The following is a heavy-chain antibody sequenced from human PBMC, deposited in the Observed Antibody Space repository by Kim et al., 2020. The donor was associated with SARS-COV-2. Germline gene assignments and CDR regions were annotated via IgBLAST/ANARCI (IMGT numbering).Heavy chain of an antibody. V-gene: IGHV1-69*13. Sequence: SVKVSCKASGYTFSSYSISWVRQAPGQGLEWMGVIIPIFGTANYAQKFQGRVTITADESTSTAYMELSSLRSEDTAVYYCARGGHYGGLPGYFDYWGEGTLVTVSS. D-gene: IGHD4-17*01. CDR3: ARGGHYGGLPGYFDY. CDR1: GYTFSSYS. J-gene: IGHJ4*02. CDR2: IIPIFGTA.